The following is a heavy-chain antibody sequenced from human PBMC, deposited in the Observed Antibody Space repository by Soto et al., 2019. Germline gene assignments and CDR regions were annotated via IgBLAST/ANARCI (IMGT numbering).Heavy chain of an antibody. CDR2: IHSSGST. CDR1: GASMNSYH. Sequence: QVQLQASGPGLVKPSETLSLTCTVSGASMNSYHWSWIRQPAGKGLEWIGHIHSSGSTNYNPSLKSRVTMSVDTSKNQFSLRLMSLTAADTAVYYCARDQGVAAPGITWFDPWGQGSLVTVSS. J-gene: IGHJ5*02. V-gene: IGHV4-4*07. D-gene: IGHD6-13*01. CDR3: ARDQGVAAPGITWFDP.